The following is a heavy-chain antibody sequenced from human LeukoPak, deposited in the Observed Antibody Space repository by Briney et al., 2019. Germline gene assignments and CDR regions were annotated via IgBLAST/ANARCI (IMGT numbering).Heavy chain of an antibody. Sequence: GGSLRLSCTASGFTFSNYAMSWVRQAPGKGLEWVSTISGSDGSTYYADSVKGRFTISRDNSKNTLYLQMNSLRVEDTAIYYCAKGRGYCTGGCCYSDYWGQGTLVTVSS. J-gene: IGHJ4*02. CDR1: GFTFSNYA. D-gene: IGHD2-8*02. CDR3: AKGRGYCTGGCCYSDY. CDR2: ISGSDGST. V-gene: IGHV3-23*01.